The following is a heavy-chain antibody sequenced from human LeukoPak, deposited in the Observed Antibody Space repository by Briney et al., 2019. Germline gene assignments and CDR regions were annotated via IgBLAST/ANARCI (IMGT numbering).Heavy chain of an antibody. CDR3: ARDPPGGSSLDY. Sequence: SETLSLTCTVSGGSISSYYWSWIRQPPGKGLEWIGYIYYSGSTNYNPSLKSRVTISVDTSKNEFSLKLTSVNAADTAVYYCARDPPGGSSLDYWGQGILVTVSS. J-gene: IGHJ4*02. V-gene: IGHV4-59*01. D-gene: IGHD6-13*01. CDR1: GGSISSYY. CDR2: IYYSGST.